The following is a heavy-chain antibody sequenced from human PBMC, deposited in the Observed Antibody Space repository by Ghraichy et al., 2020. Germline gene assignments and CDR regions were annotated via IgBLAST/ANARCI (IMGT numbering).Heavy chain of an antibody. V-gene: IGHV4-31*01. D-gene: IGHD2-2*01. CDR1: GGSISSGGYY. CDR2: IYYSGST. CDR3: ASSFGGYCSSTSCYPGWFDP. Sequence: SETLSLTCTVSGGSISSGGYYWSWIRQHPGKGLDWIGYIYYSGSTYYNPSLKSLVTISVDTSKNQFSLKLSSVTAADTAVDYCASSFGGYCSSTSCYPGWFDPWGQGTLVTVSS. J-gene: IGHJ5*02.